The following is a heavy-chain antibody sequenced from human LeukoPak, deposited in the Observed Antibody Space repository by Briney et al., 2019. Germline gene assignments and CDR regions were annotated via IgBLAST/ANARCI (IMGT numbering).Heavy chain of an antibody. Sequence: GASVKVSCKASGSTFTDDYMHWVRQAPGQGLEWMGIINPSGGSTGYAQKFQGRVTMTRDTSTSTVYMELSSLRSEDTAVYYCARDPIAAAGTVIDYWGQGTLGTVSS. CDR1: GSTFTDDY. CDR3: ARDPIAAAGTVIDY. D-gene: IGHD6-13*01. J-gene: IGHJ4*02. CDR2: INPSGGST. V-gene: IGHV1-46*01.